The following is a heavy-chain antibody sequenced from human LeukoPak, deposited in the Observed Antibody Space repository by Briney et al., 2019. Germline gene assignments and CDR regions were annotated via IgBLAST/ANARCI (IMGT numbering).Heavy chain of an antibody. CDR3: ARGYCNGATCYGFDY. CDR2: IYYSGST. D-gene: IGHD2-15*01. CDR1: GGSINSGDYY. J-gene: IGHJ4*02. Sequence: SETLCLTCTVSGGSINSGDYYWSWIRQHPGKGLEWIGHIYYSGSTFYNPYLKSRLTISVDNSKNQFSLKLSSVTAADTAVYYCARGYCNGATCYGFDYWGQGTLVTVSS. V-gene: IGHV4-31*03.